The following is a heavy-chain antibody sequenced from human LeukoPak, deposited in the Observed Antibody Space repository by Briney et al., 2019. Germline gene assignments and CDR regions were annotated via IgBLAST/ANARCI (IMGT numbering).Heavy chain of an antibody. J-gene: IGHJ3*02. D-gene: IGHD3-9*01. CDR2: ICSNGCTI. CDR1: GFTLSSYE. Sequence: GGSLRLSCAAPGFTLSSYEKKWGRQAPGKGGEGGSYICSNGCTIYYADSVKGRFTISRDNAKNSLYLQMNSLRAEDTAVYYCARGPPGLRYFDWMSGSGDAFDIWGQGTMVTVSS. V-gene: IGHV3-48*03. CDR3: ARGPPGLRYFDWMSGSGDAFDI.